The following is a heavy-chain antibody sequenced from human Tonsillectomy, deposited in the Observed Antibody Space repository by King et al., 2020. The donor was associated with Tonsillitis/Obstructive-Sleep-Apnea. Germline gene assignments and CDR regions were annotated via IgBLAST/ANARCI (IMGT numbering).Heavy chain of an antibody. V-gene: IGHV3-9*01. CDR2: ISWNSGSI. Sequence: VQLVESGGGLVQPGRSLRLSCAASGFTFDDYAMHWVRQAPGKGLEWVSGISWNSGSIGYADSVKGRFTISRDNAKNSLYLQMNSLRAEDTALYYCATSDRNPDSSVSSSSWGFYPWGQGTLVTVSS. CDR1: GFTFDDYA. J-gene: IGHJ5*02. CDR3: ATSDRNPDSSVSSSSWGFYP. D-gene: IGHD6-13*01.